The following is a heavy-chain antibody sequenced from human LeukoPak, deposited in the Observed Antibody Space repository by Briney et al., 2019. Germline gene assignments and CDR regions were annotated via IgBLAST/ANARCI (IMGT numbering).Heavy chain of an antibody. CDR1: GYTFHSYW. V-gene: IGHV5-51*01. Sequence: GESLKISCKGSGYTFHSYWIAWVRQMPGKGLEWMGIIHPYDSDIRYSPSFEGQVTISADKSINTAYLQWSSLKATDTAMYYCVRSSIIDSWGQGTMVTVSS. CDR2: IHPYDSDI. D-gene: IGHD2-21*01. CDR3: VRSSIIDS. J-gene: IGHJ4*02.